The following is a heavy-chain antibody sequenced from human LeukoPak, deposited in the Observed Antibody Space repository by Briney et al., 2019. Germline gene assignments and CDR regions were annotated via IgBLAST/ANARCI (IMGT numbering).Heavy chain of an antibody. J-gene: IGHJ3*02. CDR3: ARGRSGSYFGGDALDI. CDR2: LSGSGSST. D-gene: IGHD1-26*01. Sequence: PGGSLRLSCVASGFIFNKHAMSWVRQAPGKGLEWVSGLSGSGSSTDYADSVKGRFTISRDNSKNTLYLQMNSLRVEDTAVYYCARGRSGSYFGGDALDIWGQGTMVIVSS. CDR1: GFIFNKHA. V-gene: IGHV3-23*01.